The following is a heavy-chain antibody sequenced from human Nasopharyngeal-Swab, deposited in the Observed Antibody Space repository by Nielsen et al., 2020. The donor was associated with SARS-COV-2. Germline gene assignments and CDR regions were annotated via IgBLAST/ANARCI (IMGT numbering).Heavy chain of an antibody. CDR3: ARITPSTHNLDY. V-gene: IGHV4-34*01. J-gene: IGHJ4*02. D-gene: IGHD5/OR15-5a*01. CDR2: ISHSGST. CDR1: GESFSGHY. Sequence: SETLSLTCAVYGESFSGHYWTWIRQPPGEGLEWIGEISHSGSTTYNSSLKSRLAMSVDTSKNQFSLKLNSVTAADTAVYYCARITPSTHNLDYWGQGILVTVSS.